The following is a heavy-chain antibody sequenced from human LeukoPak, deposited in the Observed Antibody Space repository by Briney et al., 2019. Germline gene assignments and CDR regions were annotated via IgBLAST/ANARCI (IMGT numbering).Heavy chain of an antibody. D-gene: IGHD7-27*01. CDR3: ARDRLGIYVD. J-gene: IGHJ4*02. V-gene: IGHV4-59*01. Sequence: SETLSLTCTVSGGSISSYYWSWIRQPPGKGLEWIGYIYYSGSTNCNPSLKSRVTISVDTSKNQFSLKLSSVTAADTAVYYCARDRLGIYVDWGQGTLVTVSS. CDR1: GGSISSYY. CDR2: IYYSGST.